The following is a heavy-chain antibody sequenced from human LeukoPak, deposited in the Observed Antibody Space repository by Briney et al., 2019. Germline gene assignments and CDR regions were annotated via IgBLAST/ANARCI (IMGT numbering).Heavy chain of an antibody. CDR2: INPNSGGT. CDR1: GYTFTGYY. CDR3: ARVFWSGYLTYYYYGMDV. D-gene: IGHD3-3*01. V-gene: IGHV1-2*02. J-gene: IGHJ6*02. Sequence: ASVKVSFKASGYTFTGYYMHWVRQAPGQGLEWMGWINPNSGGTNYAQKFQGRVTMTRDTSISTAYMELSRLRSDDTAVYYCARVFWSGYLTYYYYGMDVWGQGTTVTVSS.